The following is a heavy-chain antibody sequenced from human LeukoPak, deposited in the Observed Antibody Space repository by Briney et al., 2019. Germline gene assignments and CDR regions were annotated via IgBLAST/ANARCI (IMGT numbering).Heavy chain of an antibody. CDR1: GGSISSYY. Sequence: SETLSLTCTVSGGSISSYYWSWIRQPPGKGLEWIGYIYHSGSTNYNPSLKSRVTISVDTSKNQFSLKLSSVTAADTAVYYCARALPPVPGRPPYSLLHFLDWPRLYSFDYGGQGPLVTVS. CDR2: IYHSGST. CDR3: ARALPPVPGRPPYSLLHFLDWPRLYSFDY. D-gene: IGHD3/OR15-3a*01. V-gene: IGHV4-59*08. J-gene: IGHJ4*02.